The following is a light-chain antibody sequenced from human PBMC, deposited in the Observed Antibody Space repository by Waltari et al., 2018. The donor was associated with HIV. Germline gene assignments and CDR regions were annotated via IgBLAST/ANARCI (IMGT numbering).Light chain of an antibody. CDR2: WAS. V-gene: IGKV4-1*01. J-gene: IGKJ2*01. CDR3: QQYLSAPFT. CDR1: QSVLYSSNNENY. Sequence: DIVMTQSPDSLAVSLGERATINCKSSQSVLYSSNNENYLAWYQQKPVQPPRLLIYWASTRESGVPDRFSGSGSGTDFTLTISSLQAEDVAIYYCQQYLSAPFTFGQGSKLEIK.